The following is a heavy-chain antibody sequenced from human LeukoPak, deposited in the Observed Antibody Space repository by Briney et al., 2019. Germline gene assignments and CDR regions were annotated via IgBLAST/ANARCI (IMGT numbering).Heavy chain of an antibody. D-gene: IGHD5-12*01. CDR3: ARQYSGYEYYFDY. V-gene: IGHV5-10-1*01. Sequence: GESLKISCKGAGYTFTNYWISWVRQMPGKRLEWMGRIDPSDSYPNYNPSFRGHITISADKSSSTAYLHWSSLKASDTAMYFCARQYSGYEYYFDYWGQGSLVTVSS. J-gene: IGHJ4*01. CDR2: IDPSDSYP. CDR1: GYTFTNYW.